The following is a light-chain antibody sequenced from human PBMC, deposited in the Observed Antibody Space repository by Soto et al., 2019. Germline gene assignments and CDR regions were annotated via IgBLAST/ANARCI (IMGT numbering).Light chain of an antibody. J-gene: IGLJ1*01. V-gene: IGLV1-51*01. CDR1: SSNIGRRS. CDR2: ENN. CDR3: GAWDNSLSAGV. Sequence: QSVLTQPPSVSAAPGQQVSISCSGSSSNIGRRSVSWYQQLPGTSPKLLIYENNKRPSGIPDRISGSKSGTSATLGITGLQPGDEADYYCGAWDNSLSAGVFGTGTKVTVL.